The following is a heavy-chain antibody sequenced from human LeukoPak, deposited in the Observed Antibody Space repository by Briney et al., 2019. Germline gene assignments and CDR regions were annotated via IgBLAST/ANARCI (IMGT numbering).Heavy chain of an antibody. Sequence: PGRSLRLSCAASGFTFTSYWMNWVRQAPGKGLEWVANIKQDGSEKHYVDSVKGRFTISRDNAENSVYLQMNSLRAEDTAVYYCTRDPGSSGYSQHWGQGTLVTVSS. CDR3: TRDPGSSGYSQH. CDR2: IKQDGSEK. D-gene: IGHD6-6*01. V-gene: IGHV3-7*03. CDR1: GFTFTSYW. J-gene: IGHJ1*01.